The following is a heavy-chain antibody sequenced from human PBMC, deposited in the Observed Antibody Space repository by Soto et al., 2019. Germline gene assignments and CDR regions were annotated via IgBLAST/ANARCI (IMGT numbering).Heavy chain of an antibody. CDR1: GGTFSSYA. V-gene: IGHV1-69*13. CDR3: ARDLRTAPGGAYYYYYGMDV. J-gene: IGHJ6*02. CDR2: IIPIFGTA. D-gene: IGHD1-1*01. Sequence: SVKVSCKASGGTFSSYAISWVRQAPGQGLEWMGGIIPIFGTANYAQKFQGRVTITADESTSTAYMELSSLRSEDTAVYYCARDLRTAPGGAYYYYYGMDVWGQGTTVTVSS.